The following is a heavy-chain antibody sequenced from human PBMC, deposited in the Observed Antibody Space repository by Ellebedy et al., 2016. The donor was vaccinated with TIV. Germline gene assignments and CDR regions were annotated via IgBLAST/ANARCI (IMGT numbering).Heavy chain of an antibody. J-gene: IGHJ4*02. CDR1: GFSLSTSGVG. Sequence: SGPTLVKPTQTLTLTCTFSGFSLSTSGVGVGWIRQPPGKALEWLARIDWDDDKYYSTSLKTRLTISKDTSKNQVVLTMTNMDPVDTATYYCARTRYSSSWYGYYFDYWGQGTLVTVSS. CDR2: IDWDDDK. V-gene: IGHV2-70*11. CDR3: ARTRYSSSWYGYYFDY. D-gene: IGHD6-13*01.